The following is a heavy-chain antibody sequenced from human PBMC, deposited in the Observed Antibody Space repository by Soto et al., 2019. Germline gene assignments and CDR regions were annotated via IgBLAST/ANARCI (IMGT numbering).Heavy chain of an antibody. J-gene: IGHJ3*02. Sequence: PGGSLRLSCAASGFTFDDYAMHWVRQAPGKGLEWVSGISWNSGSIGYADSVKGRFTISRDNAKNSLYLQMNSLRAEDMALYYCAKDINRNYVGDAFDIWGQGTMVTVSS. D-gene: IGHD1-7*01. CDR1: GFTFDDYA. V-gene: IGHV3-9*03. CDR2: ISWNSGSI. CDR3: AKDINRNYVGDAFDI.